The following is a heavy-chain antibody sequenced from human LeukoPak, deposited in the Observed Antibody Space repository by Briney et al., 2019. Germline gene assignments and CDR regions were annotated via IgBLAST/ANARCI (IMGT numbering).Heavy chain of an antibody. J-gene: IGHJ5*02. V-gene: IGHV1-2*02. D-gene: IGHD3-3*01. CDR3: ARSVSAHTDLDP. Sequence: ASLKLSCTASGYNLIGYYINWVRQAPGQGLEWMGLINPKSGATNYAQKFQGRVTISRDTSINTAYLELSRLTPDHTALYYCARSVSAHTDLDPWGQGTLVTVSS. CDR1: GYNLIGYY. CDR2: INPKSGAT.